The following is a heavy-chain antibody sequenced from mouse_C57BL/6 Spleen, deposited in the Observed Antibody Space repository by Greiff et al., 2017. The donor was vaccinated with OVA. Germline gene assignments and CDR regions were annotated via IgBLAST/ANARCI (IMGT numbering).Heavy chain of an antibody. D-gene: IGHD1-1*01. Sequence: VKLQQSGPELVKPGASVKISCKASGYAFSSSWMNWVKQRPGKGLEWIGRIYPGDGDTNYNGKFKGKATLTADKSSSTAYMQLSSLTSEDSAVYFCARSGDLLLAMDYWGQGTSVTVSS. CDR2: IYPGDGDT. CDR3: ARSGDLLLAMDY. V-gene: IGHV1-82*01. CDR1: GYAFSSSW. J-gene: IGHJ4*01.